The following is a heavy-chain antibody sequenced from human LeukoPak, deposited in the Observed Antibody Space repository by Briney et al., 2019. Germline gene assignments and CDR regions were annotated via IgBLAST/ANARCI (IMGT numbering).Heavy chain of an antibody. CDR2: IYDNGST. V-gene: IGHV4-30-2*01. CDR1: GGSISSGGYS. CDR3: ARDSGYLGY. Sequence: QTLSLTCAVSGGSISSGGYSWSWLRQTPGRGLEWIGYIYDNGSTYYNPSLKSRVTISVDRSKNQFSLKLSSVTAADTAVYYCARDSGYLGYWGQGTLVTVSS. J-gene: IGHJ4*02.